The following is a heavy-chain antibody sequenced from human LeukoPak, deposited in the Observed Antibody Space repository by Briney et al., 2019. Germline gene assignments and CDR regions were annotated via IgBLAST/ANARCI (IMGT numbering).Heavy chain of an antibody. J-gene: IGHJ4*02. CDR1: GFSFSGHW. V-gene: IGHV3-7*02. Sequence: GGSLRLSCVASGFSFSGHWMNWVRQPPGKGLEWVANIKPDGSEKYYVDSVKGRLTISRDDAKRSLDLQMDSLRAEDTAIYYCAYRNSLDYWGQGTLVTVSS. CDR2: IKPDGSEK. D-gene: IGHD1-26*01. CDR3: AYRNSLDY.